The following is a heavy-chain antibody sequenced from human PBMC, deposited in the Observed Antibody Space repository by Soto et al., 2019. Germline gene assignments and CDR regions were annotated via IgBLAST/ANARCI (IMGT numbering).Heavy chain of an antibody. CDR2: IYNNGRT. CDR3: ARGHGIYVRFDS. Sequence: TLSLTCRVSGGSGLEFYWNWLRQTPGKGLEWIGNIYNNGRTNYNPSLKNRVTISIDTSKNQFSLHLSSVTTADTAMYFCARGHGIYVRFDSWGQGTLVTVSS. CDR1: GGSGLEFY. V-gene: IGHV4-59*02. D-gene: IGHD3-10*02. J-gene: IGHJ4*02.